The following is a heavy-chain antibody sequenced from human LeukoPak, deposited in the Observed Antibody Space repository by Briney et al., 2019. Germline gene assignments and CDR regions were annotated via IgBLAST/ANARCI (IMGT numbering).Heavy chain of an antibody. CDR1: GGSFGGYY. J-gene: IGHJ4*02. CDR2: KTESGST. CDR3: ARGRSNSYFLGDS. Sequence: PSETLSLTCGVSGGSFGGYYWSRIRQSPGKGLEWIGEKTESGSTNYNPSLKSRVTVSVDASKKQFSLNLRSVTAADTAVYYCARGRSNSYFLGDSWGQGTLVTVSS. V-gene: IGHV4-34*01. D-gene: IGHD5-18*01.